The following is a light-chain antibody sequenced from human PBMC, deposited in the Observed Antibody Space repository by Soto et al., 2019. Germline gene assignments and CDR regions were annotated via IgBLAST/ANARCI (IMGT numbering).Light chain of an antibody. V-gene: IGLV1-47*01. Sequence: QSVLTQPPSASGTPGQRVTISCSGSSSNIGNNYVHWYQQLPGTAPKLLIYRNNQRPSAVPGRVSGSKAGTSASLAISGLRSEDEADYYCAAWDDSLSGVVFGGGTKLTVL. J-gene: IGLJ2*01. CDR1: SSNIGNNY. CDR2: RNN. CDR3: AAWDDSLSGVV.